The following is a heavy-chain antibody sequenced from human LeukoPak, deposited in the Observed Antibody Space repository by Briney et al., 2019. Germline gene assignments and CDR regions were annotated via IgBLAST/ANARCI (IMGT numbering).Heavy chain of an antibody. CDR3: ARDQLSRGVWFDP. J-gene: IGHJ5*02. CDR2: ISTYNGNT. Sequence: ASVKVSCKASGYTFNNYGITWVRQAPGQGLEWMGWISTYNGNTNYAQKLQGRVTMTTDTSTSTAYMELRSLRSDDTAVYYCARDQLSRGVWFDPWGRGTLVTVSS. D-gene: IGHD1-1*01. CDR1: GYTFNNYG. V-gene: IGHV1-18*01.